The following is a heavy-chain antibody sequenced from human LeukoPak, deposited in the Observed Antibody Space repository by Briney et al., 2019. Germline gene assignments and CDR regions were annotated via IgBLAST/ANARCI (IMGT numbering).Heavy chain of an antibody. V-gene: IGHV1-18*04. J-gene: IGHJ4*02. D-gene: IGHD5-18*01. CDR3: ARAPRGYSYGYLDF. CDR2: IRGYNGNT. CDR1: GYTFTSYG. Sequence: GASVKVSCKASGYTFTSYGISWVRQAPGQGLEWMGWIRGYNGNTNYAQKVQGRVNMTTDISTSTAYMELRSLRSDDTAVYYCARAPRGYSYGYLDFWGQGSLVTVSS.